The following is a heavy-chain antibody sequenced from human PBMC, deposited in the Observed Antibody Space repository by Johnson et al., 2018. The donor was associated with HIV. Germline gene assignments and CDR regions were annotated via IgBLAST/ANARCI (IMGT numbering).Heavy chain of an antibody. V-gene: IGHV3-30*02. CDR2: IQYDGSKK. CDR3: AKHMWGFRYTGYDRDVFDI. Sequence: QEQLVESGGGVVQPGGSLRLSCAASGFSFSTYDLHWVRQAPGQGLEWVTFIQYDGSKKNYAVSVKGRFPISRDNSKNTLYLQLNSLRTEDTALYYCAKHMWGFRYTGYDRDVFDIWGQGTMVTVSS. J-gene: IGHJ3*02. D-gene: IGHD5-12*01. CDR1: GFSFSTYD.